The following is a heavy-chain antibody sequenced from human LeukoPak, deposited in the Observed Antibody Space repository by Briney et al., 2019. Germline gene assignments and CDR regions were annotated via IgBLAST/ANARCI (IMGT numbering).Heavy chain of an antibody. CDR1: GGSISSSNW. CDR2: IYHSGST. CDR3: ARKYYYGSGSYPSRFGFDP. D-gene: IGHD3-10*01. J-gene: IGHJ5*02. V-gene: IGHV4-4*02. Sequence: PSETLSLTCAVSGGSISSSNWWSWVRQPPGKGLEWIGEIYHSGSTNYNPSLKSRVTISVDKSKNQFSLKLSSVTAADTAVYYCARKYYYGSGSYPSRFGFDPWGQGTLVTVSS.